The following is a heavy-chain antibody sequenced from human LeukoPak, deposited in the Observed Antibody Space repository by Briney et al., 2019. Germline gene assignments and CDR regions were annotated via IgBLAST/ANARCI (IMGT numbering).Heavy chain of an antibody. J-gene: IGHJ4*02. CDR1: GFTFSSYA. CDR2: ISYDGSNK. Sequence: GGSLRLSCAASGFTFSSYAMHWVRQAPGKGLEWVAVISYDGSNKYYADSVKGRFTISRDNSKNTLYLQMNSLRAEDTAVYYCARDLLVEMATILGYWGQGTLVTVSS. V-gene: IGHV3-30-3*01. CDR3: ARDLLVEMATILGY. D-gene: IGHD5-24*01.